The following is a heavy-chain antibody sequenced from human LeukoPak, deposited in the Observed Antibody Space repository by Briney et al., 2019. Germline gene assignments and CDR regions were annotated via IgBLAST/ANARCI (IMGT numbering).Heavy chain of an antibody. D-gene: IGHD2-15*01. J-gene: IGHJ5*02. CDR3: AGGYIVVVVTATPWFDP. CDR2: INHSGST. Sequence: SETLSLTCAVYGGSFSGYYWSWIRQPPGKGLEWIGEINHSGSTNYNPSLKSRVTISIDTSKNQFSLKLSSVTAADTAVYYCAGGYIVVVVTATPWFDPWGQGTLVTVSS. V-gene: IGHV4-34*01. CDR1: GGSFSGYY.